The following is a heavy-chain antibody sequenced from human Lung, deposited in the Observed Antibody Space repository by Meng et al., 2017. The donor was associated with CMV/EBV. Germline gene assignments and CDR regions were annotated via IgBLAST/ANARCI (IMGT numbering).Heavy chain of an antibody. V-gene: IGHV4-59*01. D-gene: IGHD1-1*01. CDR2: ISYTGYI. Sequence: GSLRLXXTVSGASISSNYWSWSRRPPGKGLEYIGSISYTGYIEYNPSLKGRVTISLDTSKNHFSLKLTSVTAADTAMYYCAGPDDMGSSPHDPFDMWGQGTMVTVSS. CDR1: GASISSNY. CDR3: AGPDDMGSSPHDPFDM. J-gene: IGHJ3*02.